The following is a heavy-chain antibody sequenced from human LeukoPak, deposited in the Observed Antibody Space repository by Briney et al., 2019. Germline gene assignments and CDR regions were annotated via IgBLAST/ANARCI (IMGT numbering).Heavy chain of an antibody. CDR2: IYYSGST. D-gene: IGHD5-18*01. CDR3: ASIQLQADY. J-gene: IGHJ4*02. CDR1: GGSISSSSYY. V-gene: IGHV4-39*07. Sequence: PSETLSLTCTVSGGSISSSSYYWGWIRQPPGKGLEWIGSIYYSGSTYYSPSLKSRVTISVDTSKNQFSLKLSSVTAADTAVYYCASIQLQADYWGQGTLVTVSS.